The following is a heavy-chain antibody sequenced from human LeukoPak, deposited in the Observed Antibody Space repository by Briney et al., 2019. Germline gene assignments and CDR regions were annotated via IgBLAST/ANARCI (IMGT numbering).Heavy chain of an antibody. D-gene: IGHD6-13*01. CDR1: GYTFTSYA. CDR2: INTNTGNP. J-gene: IGHJ6*02. Sequence: ASVKVSCKASGYTFTSYAMNRVRQAPGQGLEWMGWINTNTGNPTYAQGFTGRFVFSLDTSVSTAYLQISSLKAEDTAVYYCARDRGVYSSSYYYYYYGMDVWGQGTTVTVSS. CDR3: ARDRGVYSSSYYYYYYGMDV. V-gene: IGHV7-4-1*02.